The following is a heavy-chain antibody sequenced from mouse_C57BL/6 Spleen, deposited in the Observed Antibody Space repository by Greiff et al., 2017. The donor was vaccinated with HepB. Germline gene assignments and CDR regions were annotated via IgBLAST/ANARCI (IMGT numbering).Heavy chain of an antibody. D-gene: IGHD2-4*01. V-gene: IGHV1-7*01. CDR2: INPSSGYT. Sequence: QVQLKESGAELAKPGASVKLSCKASGYTFTSYWMHWVKQRPGQGLEWIGYINPSSGYTKYNQKFKDKATLTADKSSSTAYMQLSSLTYEDSAVYYCARYDYDGEYAMDYWGQGTSVTVSS. CDR3: ARYDYDGEYAMDY. J-gene: IGHJ4*01. CDR1: GYTFTSYW.